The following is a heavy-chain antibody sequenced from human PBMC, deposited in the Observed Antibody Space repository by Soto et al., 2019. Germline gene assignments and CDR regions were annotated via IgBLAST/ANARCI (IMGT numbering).Heavy chain of an antibody. J-gene: IGHJ5*02. CDR2: MNPNSGNT. Sequence: GASVKVSCKASGYTFTSYDINWVRQATGQGLEWMGWMNPNSGNTGYAQKLQGRVTMTTDTSTSTAYMELSSLRSEDTAVYYCASNLYDFWTGFDPWGQGTLVTVSS. CDR3: ASNLYDFWTGFDP. V-gene: IGHV1-8*01. CDR1: GYTFTSYD. D-gene: IGHD3-3*01.